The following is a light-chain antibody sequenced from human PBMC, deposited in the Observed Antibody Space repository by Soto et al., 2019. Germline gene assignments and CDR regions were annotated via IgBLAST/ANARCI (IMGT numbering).Light chain of an antibody. J-gene: IGKJ3*01. CDR2: GAS. CDR3: QQYGSSPGVT. Sequence: EIVLTQSPGTLSLSPGERATLSCRASQSVSSGYLAWYQQKPGQAPRLLIYGASNRATGIPDRFSGSGSGTDFTLTISRLEPEDFAGYYCQQYGSSPGVTFGPGTKVAIK. V-gene: IGKV3-20*01. CDR1: QSVSSGY.